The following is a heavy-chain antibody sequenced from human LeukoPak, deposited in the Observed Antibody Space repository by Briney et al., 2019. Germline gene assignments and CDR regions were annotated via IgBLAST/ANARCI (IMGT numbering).Heavy chain of an antibody. V-gene: IGHV3-21*01. Sequence: GGSLRLSCAASGFTFSSYSMSWVRQAPGKGLEWVSSISSTSSYIFYADSLKGRFTISRDSAKNSLFLQMNSLRAEDTAVYYCAREAGGYSYATHLDYWGQGTLVTVSS. D-gene: IGHD5-18*01. J-gene: IGHJ4*02. CDR2: ISSTSSYI. CDR3: AREAGGYSYATHLDY. CDR1: GFTFSSYS.